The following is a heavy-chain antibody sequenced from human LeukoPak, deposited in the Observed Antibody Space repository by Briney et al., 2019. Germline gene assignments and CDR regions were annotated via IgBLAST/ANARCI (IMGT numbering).Heavy chain of an antibody. CDR2: IYYSGST. V-gene: IGHV4-59*01. D-gene: IGHD6-13*01. J-gene: IGHJ5*02. CDR3: ARVYSSSWYNWFDP. CDR1: GGSISSYY. Sequence: PSGTLSLTCTVSGGSISSYYWSWIRQPPGKGLEWIGYIYYSGSTNYNPSLKSRVTISVDTSKNQFSLKLSSVTAADTAVYYCARVYSSSWYNWFDPWGQGTLVTVSS.